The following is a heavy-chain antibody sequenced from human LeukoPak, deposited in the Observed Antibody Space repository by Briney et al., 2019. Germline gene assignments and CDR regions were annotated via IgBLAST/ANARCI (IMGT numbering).Heavy chain of an antibody. CDR3: ARRRVDRTINWFDP. D-gene: IGHD2-2*01. CDR2: INHSGST. CDR1: GGSFSGYY. J-gene: IGHJ5*02. V-gene: IGHV4-34*01. Sequence: KPSETLSLTCAVYGGSFSGYYWSWIRQPPGKGLEWIGEINHSGSTNYNPSLKSRVTISVDTSKNQFSLKLSSVTAADTAVYYCARRRVDRTINWFDPWGQGTLVTVSS.